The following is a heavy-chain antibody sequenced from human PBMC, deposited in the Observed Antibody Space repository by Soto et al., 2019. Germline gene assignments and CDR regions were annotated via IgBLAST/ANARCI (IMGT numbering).Heavy chain of an antibody. CDR2: INPSGGST. CDR1: GYAFTSYY. V-gene: IGHV1-46*01. J-gene: IGHJ6*02. CDR3: ARRGRGYSYPDDYGMDV. D-gene: IGHD5-18*01. Sequence: GASVKVSCTASGYAFTSYYMHWVRQAPGQGLEWMGIINPSGGSTSYAQKFQGRATMTRDTSTSTVYTELSILRSEDTAVYYCARRGRGYSYPDDYGMDVWGQGTTVTVSS.